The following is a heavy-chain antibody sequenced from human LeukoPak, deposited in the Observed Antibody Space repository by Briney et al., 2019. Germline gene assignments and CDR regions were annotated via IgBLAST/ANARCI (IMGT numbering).Heavy chain of an antibody. J-gene: IGHJ3*02. CDR3: ARERDGYNHMMDAFDI. CDR2: IYYSGST. D-gene: IGHD5-24*01. CDR1: GGSISSYY. Sequence: SETLSLTCTVSGGSISSYYWSWIRQPPGKGLELIGYIYYSGSTNYNPSLKSRVTISVDTSKNQFSLKLSSVTAADTAVYYCARERDGYNHMMDAFDIWGQGTMVTVSS. V-gene: IGHV4-59*01.